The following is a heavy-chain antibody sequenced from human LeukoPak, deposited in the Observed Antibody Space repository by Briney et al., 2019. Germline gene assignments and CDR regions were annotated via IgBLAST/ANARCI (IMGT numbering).Heavy chain of an antibody. Sequence: ASVKVSCKASGYTFTGYYMHWVRQAPGQGLEWMERINPNSGGTNYAQKFQGKVTMTRDTSISTAYMELSRLRSDDTAVYYCASFYGGIYYYYGMDVWGQGTTVTVSS. J-gene: IGHJ6*02. CDR3: ASFYGGIYYYYGMDV. CDR1: GYTFTGYY. V-gene: IGHV1-2*06. CDR2: INPNSGGT. D-gene: IGHD4-23*01.